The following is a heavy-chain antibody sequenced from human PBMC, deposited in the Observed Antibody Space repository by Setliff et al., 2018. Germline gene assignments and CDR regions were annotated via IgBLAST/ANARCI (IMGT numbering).Heavy chain of an antibody. CDR1: GGTFSSYG. D-gene: IGHD2-21*02. V-gene: IGHV1-69*05. Sequence: SVKVSCKASGGTFSSYGISWVRQAPGQGLEWMGGTIPMFGTTNYARKFQGRVTMTRNTSISTAYMELSSLRSEDTAVYYCARRGGWVVVTATNWFDPWGQGTLVTVSS. CDR3: ARRGGWVVVTATNWFDP. J-gene: IGHJ5*02. CDR2: TIPMFGTT.